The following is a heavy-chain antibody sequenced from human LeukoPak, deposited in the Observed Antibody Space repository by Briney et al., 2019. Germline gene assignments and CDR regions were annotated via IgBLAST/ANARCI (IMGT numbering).Heavy chain of an antibody. CDR2: IYYSGCT. D-gene: IGHD3-3*01. CDR3: ARVRTYYDFWSGYSYNWFDP. V-gene: IGHV4-30-4*01. J-gene: IGHJ5*02. Sequence: PSQTLSLTCTVSGGSISSGDYYWSWIRQPPGKGLEWIGYIYYSGCTYYNPSLKSRVTISVDTSKNQFSLKLSSVTAADTAVYYCARVRTYYDFWSGYSYNWFDPWGQGTLVTVSS. CDR1: GGSISSGDYY.